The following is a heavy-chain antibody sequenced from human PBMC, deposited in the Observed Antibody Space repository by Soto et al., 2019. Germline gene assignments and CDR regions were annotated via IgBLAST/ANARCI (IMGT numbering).Heavy chain of an antibody. Sequence: QVQLVESGGGVVQPGGSLRLSCATSGFTFTSYTMHWVRQAPGKGLEWVATFWYDASGQKYADSVKGRFTISRNPSRSTLCLQMDSLRAEDTALYYCAFGSWNQYYFDYWGQEILVTVSS. CDR2: FWYDASGQ. CDR1: GFTFTSYT. D-gene: IGHD6-13*01. CDR3: AFGSWNQYYFDY. J-gene: IGHJ4*02. V-gene: IGHV3-33*01.